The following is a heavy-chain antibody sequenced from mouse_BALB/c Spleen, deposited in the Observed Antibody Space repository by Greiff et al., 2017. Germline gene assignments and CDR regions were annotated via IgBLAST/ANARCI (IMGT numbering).Heavy chain of an antibody. CDR2: IYPGNVNT. D-gene: IGHD1-2*01. Sequence: QVQLKESGPELVKPGASVRISCKASGYTFTSYYIHWVQQRPGQGLEWIGWIYPGNVNTKYNEKFKGKATLTADKSSSTAYMQLSSLTSEDSAVYFCARSATATQYAMDDWGQGTSVTVSA. CDR1: GYTFTSYY. J-gene: IGHJ4*01. CDR3: ARSATATQYAMDD. V-gene: IGHV1S56*01.